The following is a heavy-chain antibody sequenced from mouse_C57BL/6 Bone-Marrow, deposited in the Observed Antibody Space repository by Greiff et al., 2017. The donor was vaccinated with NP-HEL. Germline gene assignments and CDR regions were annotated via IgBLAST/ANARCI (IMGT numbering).Heavy chain of an antibody. Sequence: VNVVESGAELAKPGASVKLSCKASGYTFTSYWMHWVKQRPGQGLEWIGYINPSSGYTKYNQKFKDKATLTADKSSSTAYMQLSSLTYEDSAVYYCARFYYWYFDVWGTGTTVTVSS. CDR2: INPSSGYT. CDR1: GYTFTSYW. J-gene: IGHJ1*03. V-gene: IGHV1-7*01. CDR3: ARFYYWYFDV.